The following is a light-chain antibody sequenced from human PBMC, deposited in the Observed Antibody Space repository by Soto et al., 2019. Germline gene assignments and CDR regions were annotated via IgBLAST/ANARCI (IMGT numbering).Light chain of an antibody. Sequence: DVQMTQAPTSLSASVGDTVTITCRASQSVFNYLNWYQQRPGKGPKLLIYDASSLHSGVPSRFSGSGYGTDFTLTISSVQPEDSATYYCHQSSSTPLNFGGGTRVELK. CDR1: QSVFNY. V-gene: IGKV1-39*01. CDR3: HQSSSTPLN. J-gene: IGKJ4*01. CDR2: DAS.